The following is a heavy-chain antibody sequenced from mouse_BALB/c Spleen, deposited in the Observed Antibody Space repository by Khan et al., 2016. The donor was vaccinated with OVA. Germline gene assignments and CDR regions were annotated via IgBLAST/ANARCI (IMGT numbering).Heavy chain of an antibody. J-gene: IGHJ3*01. D-gene: IGHD4-1*01. Sequence: EVQLQESGGDLVKPGGSLKLSCAASGFTFSSYSMPWVRQNPDKRLEWVASISSGGDYTYYPDSVKGRFTLSRDNAKNTPYLQMSDLKSEDTAMYYCAEDLTGSFAYWGQGTLVTVSA. CDR1: GFTFSSYS. CDR3: AEDLTGSFAY. CDR2: ISSGGDYT. V-gene: IGHV5-6*01.